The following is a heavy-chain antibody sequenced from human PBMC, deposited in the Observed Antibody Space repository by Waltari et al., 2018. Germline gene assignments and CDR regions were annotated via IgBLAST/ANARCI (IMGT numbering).Heavy chain of an antibody. CDR1: GYTFTGYY. CDR2: IEPKTGGR. D-gene: IGHD3-16*01. CDR3: ARDLYDSRVPGDYFDY. J-gene: IGHJ4*02. V-gene: IGHV1-2*02. Sequence: QVHLVQSGAEVRKPGASVKVSCKGSGYTFTGYYIQWLRQAPGQGLEWMGRIEPKTGGRKLAQKFQGRVTMTRDTSINTVYMELSSLGSDDTAVYYCARDLYDSRVPGDYFDYWGQGTLVTVSS.